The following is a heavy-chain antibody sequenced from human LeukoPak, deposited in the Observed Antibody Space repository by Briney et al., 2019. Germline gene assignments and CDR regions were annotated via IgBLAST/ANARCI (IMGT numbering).Heavy chain of an antibody. CDR3: ARDLYDSSGYYYFDY. V-gene: IGHV3-11*05. J-gene: IGHJ4*02. CDR1: GFTFSDYY. CDR2: ISSSSSYT. Sequence: PGGSLRLSCAASGFTFSDYYMSWIRQAPGKGLEWVSYISSSSSYTNYADSVKGRFTISRDNAKNSLYLQMNNLRAEDTAVYYCARDLYDSSGYYYFDYWGQGTLVTVSS. D-gene: IGHD3-22*01.